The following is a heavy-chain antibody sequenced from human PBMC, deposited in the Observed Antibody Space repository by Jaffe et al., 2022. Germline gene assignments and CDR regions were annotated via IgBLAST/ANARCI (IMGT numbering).Heavy chain of an antibody. CDR3: AKDFQGVLPEAFDF. Sequence: EVQLLESGGGLVQPGGSLRLSCAASGFTFSSHAMTWVRQAPGKGLEWVSGINGGGDNTYYADSVRGRFTISRDNSKNTLYLQMNSLRAEDTAVYYCAKDFQGVLPEAFDFWGQGTMVTVSS. CDR1: GFTFSSHA. J-gene: IGHJ3*01. D-gene: IGHD1-26*01. CDR2: INGGGDNT. V-gene: IGHV3-23*01.